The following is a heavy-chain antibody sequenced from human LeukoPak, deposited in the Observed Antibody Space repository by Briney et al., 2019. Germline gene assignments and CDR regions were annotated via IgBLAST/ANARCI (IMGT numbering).Heavy chain of an antibody. CDR2: IYYSGST. Sequence: PSQTLSLTCTVSGGSISSGDYYWSWIRQPPGKGLKWIGYIYYSGSTYYNPSLKSRVTISVDTSKDQFSLKLSSVTAADTAVYYCARGGEVVVALDYWGQGTLVTVSS. CDR3: ARGGEVVVALDY. V-gene: IGHV4-30-4*01. J-gene: IGHJ4*02. D-gene: IGHD3-22*01. CDR1: GGSISSGDYY.